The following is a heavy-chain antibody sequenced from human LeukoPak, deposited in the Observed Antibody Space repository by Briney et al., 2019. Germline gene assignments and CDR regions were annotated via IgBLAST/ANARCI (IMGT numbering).Heavy chain of an antibody. J-gene: IGHJ3*01. V-gene: IGHV4-39*01. D-gene: IGHD6-13*01. Sequence: GSLRLSCAASGFTFSSYAMSWVRQPPGKGLEWIASIYYSGNTYYNPSLKSRVTISVDTSSNQFSLKLSSVTAADTAVYYCARLGIAATGPAVWGQGTMVSVSS. CDR1: GFTFSSYA. CDR3: ARLGIAATGPAV. CDR2: IYYSGNT.